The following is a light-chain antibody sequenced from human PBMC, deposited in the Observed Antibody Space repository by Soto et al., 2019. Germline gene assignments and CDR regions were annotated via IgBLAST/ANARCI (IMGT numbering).Light chain of an antibody. CDR2: GAS. Sequence: ETVMTQSPATLSVSPGERATLSCRASQSGNTKLDWYQHKVGQAHRLLIYGASTRATCIPTRFSGSGSGTEFTITISSLQSEDFAIYFCQQYNNWYTFGQGTKLEIK. CDR3: QQYNNWYT. CDR1: QSGNTK. J-gene: IGKJ2*01. V-gene: IGKV3-15*01.